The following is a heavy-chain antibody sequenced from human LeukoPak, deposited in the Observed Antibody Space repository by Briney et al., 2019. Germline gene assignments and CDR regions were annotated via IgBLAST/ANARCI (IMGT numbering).Heavy chain of an antibody. CDR2: IWYDGSNK. J-gene: IGHJ4*02. CDR1: GFIFSSCG. CDR3: ATDASTVTTGFDY. Sequence: GGSLRLSCAASGFIFSSCGMHWICQAPGKGLEWVAVIWYDGSNKYYADSVKGRFTIYRDNYKNTLYLQMNSLRAEDTAVYYCATDASTVTTGFDYWGQGTLVTVHS. V-gene: IGHV3-33*08. D-gene: IGHD4-17*01.